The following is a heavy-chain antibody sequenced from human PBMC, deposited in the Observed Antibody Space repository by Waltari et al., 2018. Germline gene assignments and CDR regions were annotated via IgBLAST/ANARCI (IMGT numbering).Heavy chain of an antibody. CDR1: GFSFRYNS. CDR3: ARPSGFSRHFDY. V-gene: IGHV3-53*02. D-gene: IGHD3-22*01. Sequence: VQLVETGGALMQPGGSLRVSCVASGFSFRYNSMSWVRRAPGKGLEWVSTIDSGGGTYYADSVKGRFTISRDTSKDTLYLQLNRLTAEDTAVYYCARPSGFSRHFDYWGRGTLVTVSS. CDR2: IDSGGGT. J-gene: IGHJ4*02.